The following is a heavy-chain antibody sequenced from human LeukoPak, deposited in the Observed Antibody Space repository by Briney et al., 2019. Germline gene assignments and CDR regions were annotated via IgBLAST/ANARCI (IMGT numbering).Heavy chain of an antibody. J-gene: IGHJ6*03. Sequence: PGGSLRLSCAASGFTVSSNYMSWVRQAPGKGLEWVSVIYSGGRTYYADSVKGRFTISRDNSKNTLYLQMNSLSAEDTAVYYCARVYYGSGSLYYYYYYMDVWGKGTTVTISS. CDR2: IYSGGRT. CDR3: ARVYYGSGSLYYYYYYMDV. CDR1: GFTVSSNY. V-gene: IGHV3-53*01. D-gene: IGHD3-10*01.